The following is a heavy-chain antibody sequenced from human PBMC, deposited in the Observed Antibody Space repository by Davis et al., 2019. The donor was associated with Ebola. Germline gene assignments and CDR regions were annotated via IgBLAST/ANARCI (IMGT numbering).Heavy chain of an antibody. CDR1: GFTFSNYW. Sequence: GGSLRLSCAASGFTFSNYWMHWVRQAPGKGLEWVSAISGSGGSTYYADSVKGRFTISRDNSKNTLYLQMNSLRAEDTAVYYCVGSGFDYWGQGTLVTVSS. V-gene: IGHV3-23*01. CDR3: VGSGFDY. CDR2: ISGSGGST. D-gene: IGHD2-15*01. J-gene: IGHJ4*02.